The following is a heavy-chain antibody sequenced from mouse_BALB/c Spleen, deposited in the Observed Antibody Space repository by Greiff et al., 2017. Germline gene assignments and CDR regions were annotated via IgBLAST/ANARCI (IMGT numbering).Heavy chain of an antibody. V-gene: IGHV5-12-1*01. CDR3: AKATFYYFDY. CDR2: ISSGGGST. J-gene: IGHJ2*01. CDR1: GFAFSSYD. D-gene: IGHD1-1*01. Sequence: EVKLVESGGGLVKPGGSLKLSCAASGFAFSSYDMSWVRQTPEKRLEWVAYISSGGGSTYYPDTVKGRFTISRDNARNILYLQMSSLRSEDTAMYYCAKATFYYFDYWGQGTTLTVSS.